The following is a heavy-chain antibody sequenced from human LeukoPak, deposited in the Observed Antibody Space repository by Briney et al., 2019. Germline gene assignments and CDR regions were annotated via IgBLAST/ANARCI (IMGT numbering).Heavy chain of an antibody. CDR1: GFTFSDYD. Sequence: GGSLRLSCTASGFTFSDYDMNWVRQAPGKGLEWVSYISSSSSTIYYADSVKGRFTFSRDNAKNSLYLQMNSLRAEDTAVYYCARSVLGYYYYYMDVWGKGTTVTVSS. V-gene: IGHV3-48*01. D-gene: IGHD2-8*01. CDR3: ARSVLGYYYYYMDV. CDR2: ISSSSSTI. J-gene: IGHJ6*03.